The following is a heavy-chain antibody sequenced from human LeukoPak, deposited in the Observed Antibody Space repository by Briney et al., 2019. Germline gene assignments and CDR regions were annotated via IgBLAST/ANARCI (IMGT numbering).Heavy chain of an antibody. D-gene: IGHD1-1*01. CDR3: ARDISVSDLEYYGMDV. CDR1: GFKFFSYS. CDR2: ISGDGSYI. Sequence: GGSLRLSCEASGFKFFSYSMNWVRQAPGRGLEWVSFISGDGSYIYYADAVRGRFTISRDYAKNSVSLQMNTLRAEDTAVYYCARDISVSDLEYYGMDVWGQGTTVTVSS. J-gene: IGHJ6*02. V-gene: IGHV3-21*01.